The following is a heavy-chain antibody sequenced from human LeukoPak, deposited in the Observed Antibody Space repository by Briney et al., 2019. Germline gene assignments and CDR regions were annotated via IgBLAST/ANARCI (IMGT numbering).Heavy chain of an antibody. CDR1: GFTFSSYA. CDR2: ISGSDFST. Sequence: GGSLRLSCAASGFTFSSYAMSWVRQAPGKGLEWVSSISGSDFSTNHADSVIGRFTIYRDNSKNTLSLQMNSLRAEDTAIYYCANLRRETTMKPYWGQGTLVTVSS. D-gene: IGHD3-22*01. J-gene: IGHJ4*02. V-gene: IGHV3-23*01. CDR3: ANLRRETTMKPY.